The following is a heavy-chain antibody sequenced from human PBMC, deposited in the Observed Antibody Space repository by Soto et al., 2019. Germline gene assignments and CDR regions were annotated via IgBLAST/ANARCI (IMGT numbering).Heavy chain of an antibody. CDR2: INSDGSST. J-gene: IGHJ6*02. V-gene: IGHV3-74*01. D-gene: IGHD3-3*01. CDR1: GFTFSSYW. CDR3: ARDREAYYDFWSGYRYYGMDV. Sequence: GGSLRLSCAASGFTFSSYWMHWVRQAPGKGLVWVSRINSDGSSTSYADSVKGRFTISRDNAKNTLYLQMNSLRAEDTAVYYCARDREAYYDFWSGYRYYGMDVWGQGTTVTVSS.